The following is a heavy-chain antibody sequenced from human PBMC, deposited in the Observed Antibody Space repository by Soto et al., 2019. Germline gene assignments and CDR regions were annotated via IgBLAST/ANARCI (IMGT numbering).Heavy chain of an antibody. CDR2: IYYSGST. J-gene: IGHJ6*03. CDR1: GGSISSYY. D-gene: IGHD4-17*01. Sequence: SETLSLTCTVSGGSISSYYWSWIRQPPGKGLEWIGYIYYSGSTNYNPSLKSRVTISVDTSKNQFSLKLSSVTAADTAVYYCARGKDYGDWDYYYYMDVWGKGTTVTVSS. CDR3: ARGKDYGDWDYYYYMDV. V-gene: IGHV4-59*01.